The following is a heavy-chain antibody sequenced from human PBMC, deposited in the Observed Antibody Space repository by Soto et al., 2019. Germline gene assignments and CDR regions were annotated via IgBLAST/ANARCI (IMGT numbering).Heavy chain of an antibody. CDR3: ARLLYDFWSDADYYYMDV. CDR2: IYYSGNT. V-gene: IGHV4-39*01. J-gene: IGHJ6*03. Sequence: SETLSLTCTVSGGSISSSSYYWGWIRQPPGKGLEWIGSIYYSGNTYYNPSLKSRVTISVDTSKNQFSLKLSSVTAADTAVYYCARLLYDFWSDADYYYMDVWGKGSTVTVSS. CDR1: GGSISSSSYY. D-gene: IGHD3-3*01.